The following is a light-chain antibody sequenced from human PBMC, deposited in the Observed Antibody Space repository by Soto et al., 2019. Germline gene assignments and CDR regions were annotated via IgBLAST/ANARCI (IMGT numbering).Light chain of an antibody. CDR1: QSVRSGY. Sequence: EIVLTQSPATLSLSPGERATLSCGASQSVRSGYLAWYQQKPGLAPRLLIYDASNRAAGLPDRFSGSGSGTDFNLAITRVEPEDFAVYYCQQYARSPLTFGGGTKVEIK. CDR2: DAS. CDR3: QQYARSPLT. J-gene: IGKJ4*01. V-gene: IGKV3D-20*01.